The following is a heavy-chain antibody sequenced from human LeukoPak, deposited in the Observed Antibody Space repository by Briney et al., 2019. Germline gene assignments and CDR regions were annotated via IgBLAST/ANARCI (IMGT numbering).Heavy chain of an antibody. J-gene: IGHJ4*02. V-gene: IGHV3-23*01. D-gene: IGHD3-3*01. CDR2: ISGSGGST. Sequence: PGGSLRLSCAASGFTFSSYAMSWVRQAPGKGLEWVSAISGSGGSTYYADSVKGRFTISRDNSKNTLYLQMNSLRAEDTAVYYCAKIRAIFGVVTHFDYWGQGTLVTVSS. CDR3: AKIRAIFGVVTHFDY. CDR1: GFTFSSYA.